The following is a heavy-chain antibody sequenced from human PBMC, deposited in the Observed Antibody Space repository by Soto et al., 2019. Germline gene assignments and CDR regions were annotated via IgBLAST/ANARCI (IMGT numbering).Heavy chain of an antibody. CDR2: ISGSGGST. CDR3: AKDHDRITIFGVVIPTNWFDP. Sequence: PGGSLRLSCAASGFTFSSYAMSWVRQAPGKGLEWVSAISGSGGSTYYADSVKGRFTISRDNSKNTLYLQMNSLRAEDTAVYYCAKDHDRITIFGVVIPTNWFDPWGQGTLVTVSS. V-gene: IGHV3-23*01. D-gene: IGHD3-3*01. J-gene: IGHJ5*02. CDR1: GFTFSSYA.